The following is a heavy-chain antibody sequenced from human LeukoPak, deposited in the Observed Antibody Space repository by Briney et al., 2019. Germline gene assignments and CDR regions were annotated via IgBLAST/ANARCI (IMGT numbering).Heavy chain of an antibody. CDR3: ARDEVGANWFDP. Sequence: GGSLRLSCAASGFTFSSYGMSWVRQAPGKGLEWVSAISGSGGSTYYADSVKGRFTISRDNAKNSLYLQMNSLRAEDTALYYCARDEVGANWFDPWGQGTLVTVSS. J-gene: IGHJ5*02. CDR1: GFTFSSYG. V-gene: IGHV3-23*01. CDR2: ISGSGGST. D-gene: IGHD1-26*01.